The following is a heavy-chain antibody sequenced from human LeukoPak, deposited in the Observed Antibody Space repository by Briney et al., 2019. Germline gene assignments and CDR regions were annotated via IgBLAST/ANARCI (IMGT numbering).Heavy chain of an antibody. J-gene: IGHJ4*02. CDR2: ITGSGDTT. Sequence: GGSLRLSCAASGFIFRNYAMSWVRQAPGKGLEWVSAITGSGDTTYYADSVKGRFTISRDNSKNTLYVEMNTLRAEDTAVYYCAKWGDYDILTGYYASDFWGQGALVTVSS. D-gene: IGHD3-9*01. CDR3: AKWGDYDILTGYYASDF. V-gene: IGHV3-23*01. CDR1: GFIFRNYA.